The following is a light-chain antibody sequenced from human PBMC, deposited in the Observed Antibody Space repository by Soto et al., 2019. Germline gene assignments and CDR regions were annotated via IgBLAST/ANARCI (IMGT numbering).Light chain of an antibody. Sequence: QSVLTQPPSASGTPGQRVTISCSGSSSNIGANPINWYQQLPGTAPKLLIYTNDQRPSGVPDRFSASKSGTSASLAISGRQSEDEADYYCEAWDDSLYGAVLGGGTKVTVL. CDR3: EAWDDSLYGAV. J-gene: IGLJ2*01. V-gene: IGLV1-44*01. CDR1: SSNIGANP. CDR2: TND.